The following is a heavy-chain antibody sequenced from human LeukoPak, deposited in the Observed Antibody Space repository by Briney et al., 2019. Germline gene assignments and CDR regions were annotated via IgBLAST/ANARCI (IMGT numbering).Heavy chain of an antibody. CDR3: ARDFRGYSGYTYDH. CDR1: GFTFSSYN. D-gene: IGHD5-12*01. V-gene: IGHV3-21*01. CDR2: ITSSSSDI. J-gene: IGHJ4*02. Sequence: GGSLRLSCAASGFTFSSYNMNWVRQAPGKGLAWVSSITSSSSDIYYADSVKGRFTISRDNAKNSLYLQMDSQRAEDTAVYYCARDFRGYSGYTYDHWGQGTLVTVSS.